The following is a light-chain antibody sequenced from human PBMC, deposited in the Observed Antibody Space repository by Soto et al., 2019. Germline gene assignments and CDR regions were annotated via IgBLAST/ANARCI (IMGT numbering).Light chain of an antibody. CDR2: AAS. J-gene: IGKJ1*01. V-gene: IGKV1-39*01. Sequence: DIRMTQSPSYLYASVGDRVNITCRASQSISRYLNWYQQKPGKAPKLLIYAASSLQSGVPSRFSGTGSGTDFTLTISSLQLEDFATYSCQQNYSTTWTFGQGTKV. CDR3: QQNYSTTWT. CDR1: QSISRY.